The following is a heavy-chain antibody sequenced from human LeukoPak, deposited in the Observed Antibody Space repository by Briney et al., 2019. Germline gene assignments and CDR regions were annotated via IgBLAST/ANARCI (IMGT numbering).Heavy chain of an antibody. Sequence: ASVNVSCKASGYTFTSYDINWVRQATGQGLEWMGWMNPNSGNTGYAQKFQGRVTMTRNTSISTAYMELSSLRSEDTAVYYCARVGYYDFWSGYYSDYYYYGMDVWGQGTTVTVSS. CDR2: MNPNSGNT. J-gene: IGHJ6*02. CDR1: GYTFTSYD. CDR3: ARVGYYDFWSGYYSDYYYYGMDV. V-gene: IGHV1-8*01. D-gene: IGHD3-3*01.